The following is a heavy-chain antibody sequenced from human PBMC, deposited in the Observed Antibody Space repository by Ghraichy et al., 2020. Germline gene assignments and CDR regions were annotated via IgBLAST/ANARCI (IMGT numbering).Heavy chain of an antibody. CDR3: AKDRYSSSWTSFDP. V-gene: IGHV3-30*02. CDR2: IRYDGSNK. Sequence: GGSLRLSCAASGFTFSSYGMHWVRQAPGKGLEWVAFIRYDGSNKYYADSVKGRFTISRDNSKNTLYLQMNSLRAEDTAVYYCAKDRYSSSWTSFDPWGQGTLVTVSS. J-gene: IGHJ5*02. CDR1: GFTFSSYG. D-gene: IGHD6-13*01.